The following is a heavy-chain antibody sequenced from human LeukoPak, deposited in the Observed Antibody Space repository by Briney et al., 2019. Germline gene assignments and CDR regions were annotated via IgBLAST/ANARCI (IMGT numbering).Heavy chain of an antibody. D-gene: IGHD3-16*02. CDR3: ASRSRLSLYYYGMDV. Sequence: GGSLRLSCAASGFTVSSNYMSWVRQAPGKGLEWVSVIYSGGSTYYADSVKGRFTISRDNSKNTLYLQMNSLRAEDTAVYYCASRSRLSLYYYGMDVWGQGTTVTVSS. V-gene: IGHV3-53*01. J-gene: IGHJ6*02. CDR1: GFTVSSNY. CDR2: IYSGGST.